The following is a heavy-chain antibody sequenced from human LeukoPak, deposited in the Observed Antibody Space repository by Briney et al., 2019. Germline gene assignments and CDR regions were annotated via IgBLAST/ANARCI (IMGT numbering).Heavy chain of an antibody. V-gene: IGHV3-23*01. J-gene: IGHJ4*02. Sequence: GGSLRLSCAASGFTFSSYAMSWVRQAPGKGLEWVSAISGSGGSTYYADAVKGRFTISRDNYKNTLYLQMNSLRAEDTAVYYCAKVGYYYDSSGSFDYWGQGTLVTVSS. D-gene: IGHD3-22*01. CDR2: ISGSGGST. CDR1: GFTFSSYA. CDR3: AKVGYYYDSSGSFDY.